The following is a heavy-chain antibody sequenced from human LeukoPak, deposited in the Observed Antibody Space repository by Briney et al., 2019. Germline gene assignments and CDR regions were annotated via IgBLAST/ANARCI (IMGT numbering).Heavy chain of an antibody. CDR3: TRGRRTVPTGSSYYYGMDV. J-gene: IGHJ6*02. CDR1: AFTFSRYW. D-gene: IGHD1-1*01. Sequence: GGSLRLSCAASAFTFSRYWMSWVRQAPGKGLEWVANIKQDGSETYYVHSVKGRFTISRDNAKNSLHLQMNSLRAEDTAVYYCTRGRRTVPTGSSYYYGMDVWGQGTTVAVSS. V-gene: IGHV3-7*03. CDR2: IKQDGSET.